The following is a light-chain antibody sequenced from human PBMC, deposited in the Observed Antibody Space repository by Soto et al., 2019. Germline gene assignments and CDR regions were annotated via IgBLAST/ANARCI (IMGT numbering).Light chain of an antibody. CDR3: AAGDDSLKGGV. Sequence: QSVLTQEPSASGAPGQRVTISCSGSSSNIGKNSVSWYQHLPGTAPKLIYGDNERPSGVPDRFSGSKSGTSASLAISGLQSEDGAVYYCAAGDDSLKGGVFGGGTKVPAL. V-gene: IGLV1-44*01. CDR2: GDN. J-gene: IGLJ3*02. CDR1: SSNIGKNS.